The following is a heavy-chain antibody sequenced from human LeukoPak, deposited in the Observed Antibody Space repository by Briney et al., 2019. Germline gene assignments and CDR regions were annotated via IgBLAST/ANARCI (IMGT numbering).Heavy chain of an antibody. CDR3: ARRGPYDYVWGSYRPNLFDS. J-gene: IGHJ4*02. CDR2: ISAYNGNT. V-gene: IGHV1-18*01. CDR1: GYTFTSYG. Sequence: ASVKVSCKASGYTFTSYGISWVRQAPGQGLESMGWISAYNGNTNYAQKLQGRVTMTTDTSTSTAYMELRSLRSDDTAVYYCARRGPYDYVWGSYRPNLFDSWGQGTLVTVSS. D-gene: IGHD3-16*02.